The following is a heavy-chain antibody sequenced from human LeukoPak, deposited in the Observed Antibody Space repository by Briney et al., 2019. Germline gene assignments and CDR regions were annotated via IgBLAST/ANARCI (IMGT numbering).Heavy chain of an antibody. D-gene: IGHD3-22*01. CDR1: GFTFSIYG. V-gene: IGHV3-23*01. Sequence: PGGTLRLSCAASGFTFSIYGMGWVRQAPGKGLEWVSSISDNGGNTYYADSAKGRFTISRDNSKNTLYLQMNSLRAEDTAVYYCANLGPYDSSGYYYYPTQFDPWGQGTLVTVSS. CDR2: ISDNGGNT. J-gene: IGHJ5*02. CDR3: ANLGPYDSSGYYYYPTQFDP.